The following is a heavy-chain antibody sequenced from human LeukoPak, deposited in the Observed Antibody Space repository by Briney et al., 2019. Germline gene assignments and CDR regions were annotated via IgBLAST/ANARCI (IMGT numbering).Heavy chain of an antibody. Sequence: NPSETLSLTCTVSGGSISSSSYYWGWIRQPPGKGLEWIGSIYYSGSTYYNPSLKSRVTISVDASKNQFSLKLSSVTAAGTAVYYCAREPLLPASYSSSWYSSAPRRYNWFDPWGQGTLVTASS. CDR2: IYYSGST. CDR1: GGSISSSSYY. V-gene: IGHV4-39*07. CDR3: AREPLLPASYSSSWYSSAPRRYNWFDP. J-gene: IGHJ5*02. D-gene: IGHD6-13*01.